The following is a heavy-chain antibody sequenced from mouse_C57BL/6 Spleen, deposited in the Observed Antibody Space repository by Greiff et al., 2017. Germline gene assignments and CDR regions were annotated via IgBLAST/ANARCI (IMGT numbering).Heavy chain of an antibody. J-gene: IGHJ1*03. CDR2: IDPYDSYT. V-gene: IGHV1-69*01. CDR1: GYTFTSYW. CDR3: ARRYYGSSYWYFDV. D-gene: IGHD1-1*01. Sequence: QVQLQQPGAELVMPGASVKLSCKASGYTFTSYWMHWVKQRPGQGLEWIGEIDPYDSYTNYNQKFKGKSPLTVDTSSRTAYMQLSSLTSEDSTDYYCARRYYGSSYWYFDVWGTGTTVTVSS.